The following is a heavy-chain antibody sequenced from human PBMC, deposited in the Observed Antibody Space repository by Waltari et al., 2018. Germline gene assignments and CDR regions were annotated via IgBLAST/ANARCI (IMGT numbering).Heavy chain of an antibody. V-gene: IGHV4-61*09. CDR3: ARSDVVVAPARNNYYFPMEV. J-gene: IGHJ6*03. D-gene: IGHD2-21*01. CDR1: GDSISGSYY. Sequence: QLQLQQSGPGLVKPSQTLSLACSLSGDSISGSYYWNWVRQTAGEGLEWLGYIYSSGSTKYNPALQSRATIAIVNNTQFSLKLAAVTAADTAVYYCARSDVVVAPARNNYYFPMEVWGQGTTVTVSS. CDR2: IYSSGST.